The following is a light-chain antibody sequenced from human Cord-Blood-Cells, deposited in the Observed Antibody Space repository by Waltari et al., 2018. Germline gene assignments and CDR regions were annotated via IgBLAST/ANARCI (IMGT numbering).Light chain of an antibody. J-gene: IGKJ5*01. Sequence: EIVLTQSPATLSLSPGEKATRSSRARQSVSSYLAWYQQTPGQAPRLLIYDASNRATGIPARFSGSGSGTDFTLTISSLEPEDFAVYDCQQRSNWPITFGQGTRLEIK. CDR3: QQRSNWPIT. CDR2: DAS. CDR1: QSVSSY. V-gene: IGKV3-11*01.